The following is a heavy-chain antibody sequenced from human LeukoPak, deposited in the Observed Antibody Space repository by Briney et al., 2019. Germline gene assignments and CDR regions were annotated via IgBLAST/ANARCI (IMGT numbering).Heavy chain of an antibody. V-gene: IGHV3-48*01. CDR1: GFTFSSYN. D-gene: IGHD2-2*01. Sequence: QPGGSLRLSCAASGFTFSSYNMNWVRQAPGKGLEWVSYISSSSSTIYYADSVKGRFTISRDNAKNSLYLQMNSLRAEDTAVYYCSSTPFVFPSGWVDYWAREPWSPSPQ. CDR3: SSTPFVFPSGWVDY. J-gene: IGHJ4*02. CDR2: ISSSSSTI.